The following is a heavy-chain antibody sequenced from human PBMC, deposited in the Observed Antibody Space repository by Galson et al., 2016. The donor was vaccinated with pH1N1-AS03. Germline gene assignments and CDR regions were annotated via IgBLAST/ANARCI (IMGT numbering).Heavy chain of an antibody. V-gene: IGHV3-53*01. J-gene: IGHJ4*02. CDR2: IYTGGDT. Sequence: LRLSCAVSGLSVAKNYMSWVRQAPGKGLEWVSSIYTGGDTFYTDSVRGRFTISRDDSKNTLYLQMNSLRAADTAMYYRARVDSSTYSDGWVPFDYWGQGTLVTVSS. CDR1: GLSVAKNY. D-gene: IGHD5-24*01. CDR3: ARVDSSTYSDGWVPFDY.